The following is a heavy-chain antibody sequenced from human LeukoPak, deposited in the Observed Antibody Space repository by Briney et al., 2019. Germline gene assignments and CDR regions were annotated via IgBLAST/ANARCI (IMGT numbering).Heavy chain of an antibody. V-gene: IGHV1-18*01. Sequence: ASVKVSCKASGYTFTSYGISWVRQAPGQGLEWMGWIGANNGNTNYAQKLQGRVTMTTDTSTSTAYMELRSLRSDDTAVYYCARDGDIVVVPAASRPHYWGQGTLVTVSS. CDR2: IGANNGNT. D-gene: IGHD2-2*01. J-gene: IGHJ4*02. CDR3: ARDGDIVVVPAASRPHY. CDR1: GYTFTSYG.